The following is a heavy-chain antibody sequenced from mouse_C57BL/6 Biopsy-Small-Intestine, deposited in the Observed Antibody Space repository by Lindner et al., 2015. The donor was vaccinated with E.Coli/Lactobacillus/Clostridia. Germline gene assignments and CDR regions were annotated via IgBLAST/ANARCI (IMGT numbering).Heavy chain of an antibody. J-gene: IGHJ1*01. CDR2: MDPMNSNT. CDR3: ARGRLYFDL. V-gene: IGHV1S127*01. CDR1: GYTFSSFD. Sequence: SVKVSCKTSGYTFSSFDINWVRQASGQGLEWMGRMDPMNSNTGFAQKFQGRVTLTMDTSINTFYMELSGLTSDDTAVYYCARGRLYFDLWGRGTLVSVSS.